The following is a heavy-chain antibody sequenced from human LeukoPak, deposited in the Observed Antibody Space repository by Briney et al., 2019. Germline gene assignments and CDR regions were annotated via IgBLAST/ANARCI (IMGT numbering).Heavy chain of an antibody. CDR2: ISSSSGTI. D-gene: IGHD6-19*01. CDR3: ARDRKWLVPPHYYYMDV. CDR1: GFTLCSYS. J-gene: IGHJ6*03. Sequence: GGSLRLSCAASGFTLCSYSMNWVRQAPGKGLGWVSYISSSSGTIYYADSVKGRFTISRDNAKNSLYLQMNSLRAEDTAVYYCARDRKWLVPPHYYYMDVWGKGTTVTVSS. V-gene: IGHV3-48*04.